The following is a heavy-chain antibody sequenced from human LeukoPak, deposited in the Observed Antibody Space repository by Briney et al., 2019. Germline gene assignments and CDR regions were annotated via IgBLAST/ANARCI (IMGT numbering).Heavy chain of an antibody. V-gene: IGHV3-21*01. D-gene: IGHD3-3*01. J-gene: IGHJ3*02. CDR1: GFTFSSYS. CDR3: AAIFGGMGDAFDI. Sequence: PGGSLRLSCAASGFTFSSYSMNWVRQAPGKGLEWVSSISSSSSYIYYADSVKGRFTISRDNAKNSPYLQMNSLRAEDTAVYYCAAIFGGMGDAFDIWGQGTMVTVSS. CDR2: ISSSSSYI.